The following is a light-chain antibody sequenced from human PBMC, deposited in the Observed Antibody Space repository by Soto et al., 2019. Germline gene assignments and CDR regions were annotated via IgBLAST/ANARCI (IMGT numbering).Light chain of an antibody. CDR3: QAYDYSLTAFV. CDR2: GNR. Sequence: QSVLTQSPSVSGVPGQRVTISCTGTNSNLGAGYDVHWYQQLPGAAPKLVVFGNRNRPSGVPERFSGSKSGTSASLAITGLQAEDEADYYCQAYDYSLTAFVFGGGTKLTVL. V-gene: IGLV1-40*01. CDR1: NSNLGAGYD. J-gene: IGLJ3*02.